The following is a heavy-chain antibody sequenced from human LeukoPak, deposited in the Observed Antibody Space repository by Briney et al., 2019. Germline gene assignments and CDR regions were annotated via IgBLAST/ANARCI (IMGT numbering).Heavy chain of an antibody. V-gene: IGHV3-21*01. CDR2: ISSSSSYI. Sequence: PGGSLRLSCAASGFTFSSYAVSWVRQAPGKGLEWVSSISSSSSYIYYADSVKGRFTISRDNAKNSLYLQMNSLRAEDTAVYYCARGQALFDYWGQGTLVTVSS. CDR1: GFTFSSYA. CDR3: ARGQALFDY. D-gene: IGHD6-6*01. J-gene: IGHJ4*02.